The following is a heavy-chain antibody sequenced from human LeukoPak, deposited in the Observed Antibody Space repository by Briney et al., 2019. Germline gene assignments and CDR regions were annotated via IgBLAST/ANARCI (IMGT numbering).Heavy chain of an antibody. Sequence: PGGSLRLSCAASGFTFSSYWMSWVRQAPGKGLEWVANIKQDGSEKYYVDSVKGRFTISRDNAKNSLYLQMNSLRAEDTAVYYCARDNRYCNGGYCSNWFDPWGQGTLVTVSS. CDR2: IKQDGSEK. D-gene: IGHD2-15*01. CDR1: GFTFSSYW. CDR3: ARDNRYCNGGYCSNWFDP. J-gene: IGHJ5*02. V-gene: IGHV3-7*03.